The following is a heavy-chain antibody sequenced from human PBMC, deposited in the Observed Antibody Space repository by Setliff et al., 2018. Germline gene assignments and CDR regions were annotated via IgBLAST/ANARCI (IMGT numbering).Heavy chain of an antibody. Sequence: PSETLSLTCAVSYYSISSGYYWGWIRQPPGKGLEWIGSMYHSGSTYYSPSLESRFTISRDNAKNLLFLQMRGLRAGDTALYYCARDPPGMNAFDIWGHGTMVTVSS. CDR3: ARDPPGMNAFDI. D-gene: IGHD6-13*01. V-gene: IGHV4-38-2*02. J-gene: IGHJ3*02. CDR1: YYSISSGYY. CDR2: MYHSGST.